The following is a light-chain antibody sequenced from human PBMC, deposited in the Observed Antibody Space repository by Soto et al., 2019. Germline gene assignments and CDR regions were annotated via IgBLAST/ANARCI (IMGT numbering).Light chain of an antibody. CDR1: SSDVGGYNF. V-gene: IGLV2-8*01. CDR2: EVS. J-gene: IGLJ2*01. CDR3: SSYAGSGNVV. Sequence: QSALTQPPSASGSPGQSVTISCTGTSSDVGGYNFVSWYQQLPGEAPNLMIYEVSKRPSGVSARFSGSKSGNTASLTVSGLQAEDEAEYYCSSYAGSGNVVFGGGTKVTVL.